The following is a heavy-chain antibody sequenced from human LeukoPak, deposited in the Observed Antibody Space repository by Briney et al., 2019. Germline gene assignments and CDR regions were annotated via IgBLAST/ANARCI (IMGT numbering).Heavy chain of an antibody. J-gene: IGHJ6*02. CDR3: ARDEYQLWSSYYFYYGMDV. CDR1: GHTFTLYY. V-gene: IGHV1-2*02. CDR2: IIHNRGGT. D-gene: IGHD5-18*01. Sequence: ASVKASSMASGHTFTLYYIHRERQPPGPGLESIGSIIHNRGGTNYAQKFQGRVTMTRDTSISTAYMELSRLRSDDTAVYYCARDEYQLWSSYYFYYGMDVWGQGTTVTVSS.